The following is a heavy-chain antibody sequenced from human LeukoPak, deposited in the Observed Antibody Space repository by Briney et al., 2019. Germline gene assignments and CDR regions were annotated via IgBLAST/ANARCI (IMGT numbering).Heavy chain of an antibody. J-gene: IGHJ6*02. V-gene: IGHV3-30*03. Sequence: GGSLRLSCAASGFTFSSYGMHWVRQAPGKGLEWVAVISYDGSNKYYADSVKGRFTISRDNSKNTLYLQMNTLRVEDTAVYYCTGDLMDYDVSTGLHHYYMDVWGQGTTVTVSS. CDR1: GFTFSSYG. D-gene: IGHD3-9*01. CDR2: ISYDGSNK. CDR3: TGDLMDYDVSTGLHHYYMDV.